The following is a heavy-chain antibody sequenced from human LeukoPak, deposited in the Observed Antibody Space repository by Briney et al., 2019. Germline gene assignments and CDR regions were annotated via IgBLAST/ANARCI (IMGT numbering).Heavy chain of an antibody. D-gene: IGHD3-10*01. CDR1: GFTFSSYA. Sequence: PGRSLRLSCAASGFTFSSYAMHWVRQAPGKGLEWVAVISYDGSNKYYADSVKGRFTISRDNSKNTLYLQMNSLRAEDTAVYYCARAEGFLWFGEFVWGQGTLVTVSS. J-gene: IGHJ4*02. CDR2: ISYDGSNK. CDR3: ARAEGFLWFGEFV. V-gene: IGHV3-30*04.